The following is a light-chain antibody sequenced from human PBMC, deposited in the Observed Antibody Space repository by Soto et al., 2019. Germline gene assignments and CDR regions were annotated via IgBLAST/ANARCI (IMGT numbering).Light chain of an antibody. CDR2: AAS. Sequence: DIKLTQSPSFLSASVGDRVTITCRASQGITTSLAWYQQKPGKAPNLLIYAASTLQGGVPSRVSGSGSGTDFTLTISSLQPEDFATYYCQQLTSNPLTFGGGTKVEIK. J-gene: IGKJ4*01. V-gene: IGKV1-9*01. CDR1: QGITTS. CDR3: QQLTSNPLT.